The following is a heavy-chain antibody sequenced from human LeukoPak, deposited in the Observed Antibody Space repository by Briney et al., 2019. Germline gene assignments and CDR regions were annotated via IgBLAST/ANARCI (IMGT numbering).Heavy chain of an antibody. CDR3: TGDPGAVTTLSNWLDP. CDR2: ISSSSTYI. D-gene: IGHD4-17*01. V-gene: IGHV3-21*01. J-gene: IGHJ5*02. Sequence: GGSLRLSCAASGCTFTSYIMNWGRQAPGRGLEWVSSISSSSTYIYYADSVKGRFTISRDNAKYSLYLQMNSLEVLSYVTAYYTGDPGAVTTLSNWLDPWGQGTLVTVSS. CDR1: GCTFTSYI.